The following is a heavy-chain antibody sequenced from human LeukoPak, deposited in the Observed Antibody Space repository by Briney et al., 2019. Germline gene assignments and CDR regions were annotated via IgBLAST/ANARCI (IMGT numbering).Heavy chain of an antibody. J-gene: IGHJ6*03. Sequence: GGSLRLSCAASGFTFSSYWMSWVRQAPGKGLEWVANIKQDGSEKYYVDSVKGRFTISRDNAKNSLYLQMNSLGAEDTAVYYCARDDQDYYYYYMDVWGKGTTVTISS. D-gene: IGHD2-2*01. CDR3: ARDDQDYYYYYMDV. CDR1: GFTFSSYW. CDR2: IKQDGSEK. V-gene: IGHV3-7*01.